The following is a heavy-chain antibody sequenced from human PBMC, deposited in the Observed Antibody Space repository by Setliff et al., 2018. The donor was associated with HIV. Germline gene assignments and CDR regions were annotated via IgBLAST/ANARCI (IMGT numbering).Heavy chain of an antibody. CDR2: IIPVLGIA. V-gene: IGHV1-69*10. D-gene: IGHD3-10*01. Sequence: GASVKVSCKASGDTFSNYAIGWVRQAPGRGLEWMGGIIPVLGIADSAQKFQDRVTITADESTNTAYMELGSLTFEDAAIYYCARTRTMVRGVPYYFDSWGQGTLVTVSS. CDR3: ARTRTMVRGVPYYFDS. CDR1: GDTFSNYA. J-gene: IGHJ4*02.